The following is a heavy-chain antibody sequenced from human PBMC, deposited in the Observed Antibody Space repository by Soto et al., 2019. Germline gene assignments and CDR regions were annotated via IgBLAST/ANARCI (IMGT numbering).Heavy chain of an antibody. CDR2: IYYSGTT. D-gene: IGHD5-18*01. J-gene: IGHJ4*02. Sequence: PSETLSLTCTVSGGSTSSGDYYWSWIRQHPGKGLEWIGYIYYSGTTYYNPSLKSRVIISLDTPKNQFSLKLSSVTAADTAVYYCARLYSYRYWYFDYWGQGTLVTVSS. CDR3: ARLYSYRYWYFDY. CDR1: GGSTSSGDYY. V-gene: IGHV4-31*03.